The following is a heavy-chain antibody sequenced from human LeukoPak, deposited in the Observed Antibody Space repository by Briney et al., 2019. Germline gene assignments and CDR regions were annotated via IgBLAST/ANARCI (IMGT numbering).Heavy chain of an antibody. CDR1: GYSFTSYW. V-gene: IGHV5-51*04. D-gene: IGHD3-22*01. Sequence: GESLKISCKGSGYSFTSYWIGWVRQMPGKGLEWMGIIYPGDSDTRYSPSFQGQVTISADKPISTAYLQWSSLKASDTAMYYCAMRYDSSSYYYFDSWGQGTLVIVSS. CDR2: IYPGDSDT. J-gene: IGHJ4*02. CDR3: AMRYDSSSYYYFDS.